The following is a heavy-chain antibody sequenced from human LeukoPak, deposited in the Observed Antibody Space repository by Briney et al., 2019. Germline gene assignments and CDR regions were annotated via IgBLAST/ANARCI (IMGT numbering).Heavy chain of an antibody. Sequence: GESLKISCKGSGYSFTSYWIGWVRQMPGKGLEWMGSIYPGDSDTRYSPAFQGQVTISADKSSSTAYLQGSSLKASDTAMYYCARHLGSVAGKGRGYYYYYMDVWGKGTTVTISS. CDR1: GYSFTSYW. J-gene: IGHJ6*03. V-gene: IGHV5-51*01. CDR2: IYPGDSDT. D-gene: IGHD6-19*01. CDR3: ARHLGSVAGKGRGYYYYYMDV.